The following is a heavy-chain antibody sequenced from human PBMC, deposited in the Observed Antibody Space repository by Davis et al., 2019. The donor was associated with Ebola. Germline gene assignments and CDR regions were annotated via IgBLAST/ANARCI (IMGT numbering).Heavy chain of an antibody. CDR3: VRPAFGSHYFDY. CDR1: GFSFRTYD. Sequence: GESLKISCAASGFSFRTYDMHWVRQVTGKTLEWVSAIGTAGDTYYPASVKGRFTISRENARNSLYLQMNSLRTEETAVYYCVRPAFGSHYFDYWGQGILVTVSS. J-gene: IGHJ4*02. CDR2: IGTAGDT. V-gene: IGHV3-13*01. D-gene: IGHD2-2*01.